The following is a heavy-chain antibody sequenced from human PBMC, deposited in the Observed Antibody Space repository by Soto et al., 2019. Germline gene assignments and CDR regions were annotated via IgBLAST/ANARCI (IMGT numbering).Heavy chain of an antibody. CDR2: IYYSGST. J-gene: IGHJ4*02. CDR1: GGSISSSSYY. CDR3: AGAMVRGVISPNSFDY. V-gene: IGHV4-39*01. Sequence: SETLSLTCTVSGGSISSSSYYWGWIRQPPGEGLEWIGSIYYSGSTYYNPSLKSRVTISVDTSKNQFSLKLSSVTAADTVVYYCAGAMVRGVISPNSFDYWGQGTLVTVSS. D-gene: IGHD3-10*01.